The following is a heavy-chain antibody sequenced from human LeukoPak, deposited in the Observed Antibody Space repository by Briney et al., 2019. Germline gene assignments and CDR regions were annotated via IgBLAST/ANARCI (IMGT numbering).Heavy chain of an antibody. CDR1: GYTFTSYG. Sequence: GASVKVSCKASGYTFTSYGISWVRQAPGQGLEWMGWISAYNGNTNYAQKFQGRVTMTRNTSISTAYMELSSLRSEDTAVYYCARGRGIQLWLGTSNFDYWGQGTLVTVSS. CDR2: ISAYNGNT. J-gene: IGHJ4*02. V-gene: IGHV1-18*01. CDR3: ARGRGIQLWLGTSNFDY. D-gene: IGHD5-18*01.